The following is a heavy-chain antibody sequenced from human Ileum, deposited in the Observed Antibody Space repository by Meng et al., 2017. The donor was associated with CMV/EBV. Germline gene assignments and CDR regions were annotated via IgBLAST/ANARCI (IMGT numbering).Heavy chain of an antibody. J-gene: IGHJ3*01. CDR1: GFSFSTFT. D-gene: IGHD3-10*01. V-gene: IGHV3-23*01. CDR3: AKGVTRGSPYRAFDL. CDR2: FDVNGGGAT. Sequence: GESLKISCAASGFSFSTFTMGWVRQAPGKGLEWVSTFDVNGGGATLYTDSVKGRFTISRDTSENTLYLQMNSLRVDDTALYYCAKGVTRGSPYRAFDLLGQGTKVTVSS.